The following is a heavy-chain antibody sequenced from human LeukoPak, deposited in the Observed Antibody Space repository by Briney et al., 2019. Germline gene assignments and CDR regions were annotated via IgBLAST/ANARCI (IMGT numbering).Heavy chain of an antibody. Sequence: SETLSLTCTVSGGSISSYYWSWIRQPAGKGLEWIGRIYTSGSTNYNPSLQSRVTMSVDTSKNQFSLKLSSVTAADTAVYYCARSVRGYSYGYVSYYYMDVWGKGTTVTVSS. J-gene: IGHJ6*03. CDR3: ARSVRGYSYGYVSYYYMDV. CDR2: IYTSGST. V-gene: IGHV4-4*07. CDR1: GGSISSYY. D-gene: IGHD5-18*01.